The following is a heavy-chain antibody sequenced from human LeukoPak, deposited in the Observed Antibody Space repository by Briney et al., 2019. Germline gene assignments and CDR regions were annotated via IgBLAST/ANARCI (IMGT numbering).Heavy chain of an antibody. CDR2: INPNSGDT. Sequence: WASVKVSCKTSGYTFTGYYIHWVRQAPGQGLEWMGWINPNSGDTNYAQKFQGRASMTGDTSISTAYMELSRLRSDDTAVYYCARAKRNGFDIWGQGTMISVSS. V-gene: IGHV1-2*02. CDR3: ARAKRNGFDI. CDR1: GYTFTGYY. J-gene: IGHJ3*02.